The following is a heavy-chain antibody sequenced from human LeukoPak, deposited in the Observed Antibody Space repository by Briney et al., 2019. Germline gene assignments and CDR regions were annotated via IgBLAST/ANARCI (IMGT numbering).Heavy chain of an antibody. CDR1: GFTFSSYS. Sequence: GGSPRLSCAASGFTFSSYSLNWVRQAPGKGLEWVSYISSSSSPIYYADSVKGRFTISRDNAKNSLYLQMTSLRAEDTAVDYCARGGASYGDYSFDYWAQGTRVTVSS. J-gene: IGHJ4*02. CDR3: ARGGASYGDYSFDY. V-gene: IGHV3-48*01. D-gene: IGHD4-17*01. CDR2: ISSSSSPI.